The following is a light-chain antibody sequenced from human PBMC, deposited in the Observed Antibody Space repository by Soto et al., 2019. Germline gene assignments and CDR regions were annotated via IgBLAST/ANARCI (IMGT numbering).Light chain of an antibody. CDR2: AAS. Sequence: DIQLTQSPSFLSASVGDRVTITCRASQGISSYLAWYQQKPGKAPKLLIYAASTLQSGVPSRFSGSGSGTEFTLTISSLQPEDFATYYCLQHNSYPLTFGPGTKVDIK. J-gene: IGKJ3*01. CDR1: QGISSY. V-gene: IGKV1-9*01. CDR3: LQHNSYPLT.